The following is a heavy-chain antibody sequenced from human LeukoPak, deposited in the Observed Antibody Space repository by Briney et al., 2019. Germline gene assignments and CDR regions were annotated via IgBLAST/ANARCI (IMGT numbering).Heavy chain of an antibody. V-gene: IGHV4-39*07. CDR2: IYYSGST. CDR1: GGSISSSSYY. D-gene: IGHD5-24*01. CDR3: ARDREGWRAWYNWFDP. Sequence: SETLSLTCTVSGGSISSSSYYWGWIRQPPGKGLEWIGSIYYSGSTYYNPSLKSRVTISVDTSKNQFSLKLSSVTAADTAVYYCARDREGWRAWYNWFDPWGQGTLVTVSS. J-gene: IGHJ5*02.